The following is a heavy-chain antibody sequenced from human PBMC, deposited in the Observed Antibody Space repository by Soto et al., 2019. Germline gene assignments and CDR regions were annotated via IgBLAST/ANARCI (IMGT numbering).Heavy chain of an antibody. Sequence: GGTLRLSCAASGFTFSSYGLHWVRQGPGRGLDGVAVISYDGSNKSYADSAKRRFTISRDNSKNTLYLQMNSLRAEDTAVYYCAKDGAPIAVAGTFDYWGQGTLGTVSA. J-gene: IGHJ4*02. V-gene: IGHV3-30*18. CDR1: GFTFSSYG. D-gene: IGHD6-19*01. CDR3: AKDGAPIAVAGTFDY. CDR2: ISYDGSNK.